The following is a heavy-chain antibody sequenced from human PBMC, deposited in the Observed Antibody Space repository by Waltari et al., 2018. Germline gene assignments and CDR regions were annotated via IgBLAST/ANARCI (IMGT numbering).Heavy chain of an antibody. J-gene: IGHJ6*03. Sequence: EVQLVESGGGLVKPGGSLRLSCAASGFSFNAYTMNWVRQTPEKGLEWVSSIGRSSTYTYYADSVKGRFTISRDNAANSLYLEVNALRPEDTAVYYCASHLEDFYYYMDVWGKGTTVTVSS. CDR3: ASHLEDFYYYMDV. CDR2: IGRSSTYT. V-gene: IGHV3-21*06. CDR1: GFSFNAYT.